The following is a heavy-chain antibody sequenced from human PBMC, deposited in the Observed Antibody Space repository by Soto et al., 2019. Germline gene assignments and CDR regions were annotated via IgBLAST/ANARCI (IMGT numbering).Heavy chain of an antibody. CDR1: GGSISSGGYS. D-gene: IGHD3-22*01. CDR3: ARVSHYYDSSGYLTEGPWFDP. CDR2: IYHSGST. V-gene: IGHV4-30-2*01. J-gene: IGHJ5*02. Sequence: PSETLSLTCAVSGGSISSGGYSWSWIRQPPGTGLEWIGYIYHSGSTYYNPSLKSRVTISVDRSKNQFSLKLSSVTAADTAVYYCARVSHYYDSSGYLTEGPWFDPWGQGTLVTVSS.